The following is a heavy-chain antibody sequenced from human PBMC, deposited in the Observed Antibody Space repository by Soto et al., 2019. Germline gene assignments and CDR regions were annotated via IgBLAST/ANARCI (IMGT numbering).Heavy chain of an antibody. J-gene: IGHJ4*02. D-gene: IGHD2-15*01. V-gene: IGHV6-1*01. CDR3: ARIVGGSSDY. CDR2: TYYRSKWYS. CDR1: GDSVSSNSAA. Sequence: SQTLSLTCAISGDSVSSNSAAWNWIRQPPSRGLEWLGRTYYRSKWYSDYAVSVKSRITINPDTSKNQFSLQLNSVTPEDAAMYHCARIVGGSSDYWGQGTRVTVSS.